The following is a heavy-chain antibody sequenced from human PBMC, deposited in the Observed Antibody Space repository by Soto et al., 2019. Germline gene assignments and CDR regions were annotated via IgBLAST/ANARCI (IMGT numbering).Heavy chain of an antibody. CDR2: IYYSGST. D-gene: IGHD6-13*01. CDR1: GGSISSGGYS. V-gene: IGHV4-61*08. J-gene: IGHJ6*02. CDR3: ARAGFIAAAGYYYYGMDV. Sequence: SETLSLTCTVSGGSISSGGYSWSWIRQPPGKGLEWIGYIYYSGSTNYNPSLKSRVTISVDTSKNQFSLKLSSVTAADTAVYYCARAGFIAAAGYYYYGMDVWGQGTTVTVSS.